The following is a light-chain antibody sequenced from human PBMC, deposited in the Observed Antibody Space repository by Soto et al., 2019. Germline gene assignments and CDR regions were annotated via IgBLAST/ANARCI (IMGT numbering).Light chain of an antibody. V-gene: IGLV1-44*01. CDR3: ATWDDSLDGYV. J-gene: IGLJ1*01. CDR2: SHN. CDR1: SSNIGSNT. Sequence: QSVLTQPPSASGTPGQRVTISCSGSSSNIGSNTVNWYQQLPGTAPKLLIYSHNQRPSGVPDRFSVSKSGTSASLAISGLQSEDEAEYYCATWDDSLDGYVFGTGTQLTVL.